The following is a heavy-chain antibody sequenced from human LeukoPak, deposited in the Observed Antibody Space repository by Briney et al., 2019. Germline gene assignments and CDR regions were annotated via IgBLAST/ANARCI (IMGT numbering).Heavy chain of an antibody. CDR1: GFTFSNAW. J-gene: IGHJ4*02. Sequence: GGSLRLSCAASGFTFSNAWMTWVRQAPGKGLEWVGRIKSETDGGTADYAAPVKGRFTISRDDSKNTLYLQMNSLKTEDTAVYYCTVLFYDYWGQGTLVTVSS. CDR2: IKSETDGGTA. D-gene: IGHD2-8*02. V-gene: IGHV3-15*01. CDR3: TVLFYDY.